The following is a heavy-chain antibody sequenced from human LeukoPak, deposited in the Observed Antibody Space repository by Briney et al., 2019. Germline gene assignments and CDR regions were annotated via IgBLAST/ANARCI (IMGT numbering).Heavy chain of an antibody. CDR3: ARHGGYSSPYLH. V-gene: IGHV4-59*08. D-gene: IGHD6-13*01. CDR2: INYSGTT. Sequence: PSETLSLTCTVSGGSISNYYWSWIRQPPGKGLECMGYINYSGTTNYNPSLKSRVTISVDTSKNQFSLKLSSVTAADTAVYYCARHGGYSSPYLHWGQGTLVTVSS. CDR1: GGSISNYY. J-gene: IGHJ1*01.